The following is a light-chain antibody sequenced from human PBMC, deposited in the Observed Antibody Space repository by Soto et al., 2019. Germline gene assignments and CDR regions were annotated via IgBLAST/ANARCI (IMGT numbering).Light chain of an antibody. CDR1: ETIKKNY. J-gene: IGKJ5*01. Sequence: EIVLTQSPGSLSLSPGEGSTLSCRASETIKKNYLAWYQQQPGQAPRLLIYAASRRATGIPDRFSGGGSGTDFTLTISRLEPEDIAVFYCQQYAESPITFGQGTRPEIK. CDR2: AAS. V-gene: IGKV3-20*01. CDR3: QQYAESPIT.